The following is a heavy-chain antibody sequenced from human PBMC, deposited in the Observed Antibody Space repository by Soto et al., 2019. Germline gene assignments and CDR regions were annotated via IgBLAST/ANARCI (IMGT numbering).Heavy chain of an antibody. CDR2: IGRSSTYT. D-gene: IGHD2-15*01. CDR3: ARVTLFSGYFEY. J-gene: IGHJ4*01. Sequence: GGSLRLSCAASGFTLRDYYMTWIRQAPGRGLEWFSYIGRSSTYTSYADSVKGRFIISRDNAKNSLYLQMNSLRAEDTAVYYCARVTLFSGYFEYWGEGTLVTV. CDR1: GFTLRDYY. V-gene: IGHV3-11*06.